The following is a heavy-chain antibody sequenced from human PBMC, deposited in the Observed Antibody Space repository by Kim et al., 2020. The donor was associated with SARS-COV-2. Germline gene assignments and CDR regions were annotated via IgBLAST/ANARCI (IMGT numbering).Heavy chain of an antibody. CDR2: ISYDGSNK. J-gene: IGHJ6*01. Sequence: GWSLLLSFASSFFPLHWFCRHWVRQAPGKGLEWVAVISYDGSNKYYADSVKGRFTISRDNSKNTLYLQMNSLRAEDTAVYYCAKEPHDIVVVPAAKIYY. CDR3: AKEPHDIVVVPAAKIYY. V-gene: IGHV3-30*18. D-gene: IGHD2-2*01. CDR1: FFPLHWFC.